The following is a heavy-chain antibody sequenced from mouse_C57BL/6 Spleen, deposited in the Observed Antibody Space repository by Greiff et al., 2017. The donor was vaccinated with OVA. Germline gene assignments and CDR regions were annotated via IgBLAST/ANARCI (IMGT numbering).Heavy chain of an antibody. V-gene: IGHV1-69*01. CDR2: IDPSDSYT. J-gene: IGHJ3*01. D-gene: IGHD2-4*01. CDR3: LYYDYEGFAY. CDR1: GYTFTSYW. Sequence: VQLQQPGAELVMPGASVKLSCKASGYTFTSYWMHWVKQRPGQGLEWIGEIDPSDSYTNYNQKFKGKSTLTVDKSSSTAYMQLSSLTSDDSAVYYCLYYDYEGFAYWGQGTLVTVSA.